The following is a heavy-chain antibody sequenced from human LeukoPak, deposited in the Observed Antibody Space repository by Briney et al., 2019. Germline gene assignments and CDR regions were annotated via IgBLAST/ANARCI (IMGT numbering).Heavy chain of an antibody. J-gene: IGHJ4*02. V-gene: IGHV4-39*01. CDR1: GGSISSSTYI. Sequence: PSETLSLTSTVSGGSISSSTYIWGWIRQPPGKGLEWIVLLYYNGHTYFNPSLKSRVTISIDTSKNQFSLYVRYVTAADTAVFYCASTPYYGSRGLGSISLWGPGTSVTVSS. D-gene: IGHD3-10*01. CDR2: LYYNGHT. CDR3: ASTPYYGSRGLGSISL.